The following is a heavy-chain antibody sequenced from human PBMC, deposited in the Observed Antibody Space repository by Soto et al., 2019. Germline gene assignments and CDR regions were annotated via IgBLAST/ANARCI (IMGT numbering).Heavy chain of an antibody. J-gene: IGHJ4*02. V-gene: IGHV4-39*01. CDR2: IYYSGST. CDR3: ARHRGYYDILTGYYTYIPYFDY. CDR1: GGSISSSSYY. Sequence: PSETLSLTCTVSGGSISSSSYYWGWIRQPPGKGLEWIGSIYYSGSTYYNPSLKSRVTISVDTSKNQFSLKLNSVTAADTAVYYCARHRGYYDILTGYYTYIPYFDYWGQGTLVTVSS. D-gene: IGHD3-9*01.